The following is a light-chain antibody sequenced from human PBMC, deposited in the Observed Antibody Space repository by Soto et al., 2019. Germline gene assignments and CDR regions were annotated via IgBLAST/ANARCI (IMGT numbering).Light chain of an antibody. J-gene: IGLJ1*01. CDR2: EVS. CDR1: SSDVGGYNF. V-gene: IGLV2-14*01. Sequence: QSALTQPASVSGSPGQSITISCTGISSDVGGYNFVSWYQLPPGKAPKLMIYEVSNRPSGVSNRFSDSKSDNTASLTISGLQTEDEADYYCSSYTSSSTYVFGTGTKLTVL. CDR3: SSYTSSSTYV.